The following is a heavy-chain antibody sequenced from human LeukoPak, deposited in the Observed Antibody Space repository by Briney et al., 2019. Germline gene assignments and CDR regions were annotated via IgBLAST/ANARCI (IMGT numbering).Heavy chain of an antibody. CDR1: GGSFSGYY. V-gene: IGHV4-34*01. D-gene: IGHD2-2*01. J-gene: IGHJ6*02. CDR2: INNSGST. Sequence: SETLSLTCAVYGGSFSGYYWSWIRQPPGKGLEWIGEINNSGSTNYNPSLKSRVTLSVDTSKNQFSLKLSSVTAADTAVYYCARGWGYCSSTSCYGNYYYYYYGMDVWGQGTTVTVSS. CDR3: ARGWGYCSSTSCYGNYYYYYYGMDV.